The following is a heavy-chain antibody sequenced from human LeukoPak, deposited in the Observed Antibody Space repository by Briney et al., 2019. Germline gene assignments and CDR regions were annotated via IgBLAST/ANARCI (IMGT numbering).Heavy chain of an antibody. CDR1: GFTVSDNY. D-gene: IGHD6-13*01. CDR2: MYSRGDT. CDR3: ARDAPQVPAAGVLAS. J-gene: IGHJ5*02. V-gene: IGHV3-53*01. Sequence: GGSLRLSCAASGFTVSDNYMSWVRQAPGKGLEWVSVMYSRGDTYYANSVKGRFTFSRDISKNTQYLQMNGLRTEDTAMYYCARDAPQVPAAGVLASWGQGTLVTVSS.